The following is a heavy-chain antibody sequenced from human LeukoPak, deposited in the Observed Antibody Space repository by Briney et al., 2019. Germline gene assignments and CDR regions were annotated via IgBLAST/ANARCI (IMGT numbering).Heavy chain of an antibody. J-gene: IGHJ4*02. CDR1: GFTFSVYA. Sequence: QAGGSRRLSCPAAGFTFSVYAINWVRQAPGKWLGWVSSITGSGGNTYHTDSVKGRFTVSRDNSENTLFLEMNRLRAEETARCCCAKAVGRHPRRAMVTLGEYYFDYWGQGTLVTVSS. D-gene: IGHD5-18*01. CDR3: AKAVGRHPRRAMVTLGEYYFDY. V-gene: IGHV3-23*01. CDR2: ITGSGGNT.